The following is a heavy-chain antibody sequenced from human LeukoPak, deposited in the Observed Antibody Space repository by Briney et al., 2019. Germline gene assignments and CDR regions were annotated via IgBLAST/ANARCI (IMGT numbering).Heavy chain of an antibody. V-gene: IGHV3-23*01. CDR2: ISGSGGST. CDR1: GFTFGSYA. D-gene: IGHD2-2*01. Sequence: GGSLRLSCAASGFTFGSYAMSWVRQAPGKGLEWVSAISGSGGSTYYADSVKGRFTISRDNAKNSLYLQMNSLRAEDTAVYYCARDRGYCSSTSCPEFDYWGQGTLVTVSS. J-gene: IGHJ4*02. CDR3: ARDRGYCSSTSCPEFDY.